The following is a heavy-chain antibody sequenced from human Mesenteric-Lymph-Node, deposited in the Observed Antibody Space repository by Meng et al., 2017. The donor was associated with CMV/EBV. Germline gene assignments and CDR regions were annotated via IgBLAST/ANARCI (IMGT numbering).Heavy chain of an antibody. CDR1: GFTLSRFA. D-gene: IGHD3-22*01. CDR2: RSYDGTNE. J-gene: IGHJ4*02. Sequence: FGFTLSRFAMHWVRQAPGKGLEWLELRSYDGTNEYYADSVKGRFTISRDNSKNTLYLQMNSLRPEDTAVYYCVRDYDTSGYYSYFDYWGQGTVVTVSS. V-gene: IGHV3-30-3*01. CDR3: VRDYDTSGYYSYFDY.